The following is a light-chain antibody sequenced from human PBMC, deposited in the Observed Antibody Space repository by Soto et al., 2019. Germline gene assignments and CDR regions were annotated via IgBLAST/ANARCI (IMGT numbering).Light chain of an antibody. CDR2: DAS. Sequence: DIQMTQSPSSLSASVGDRVTITCRASQNIRDHLNWYRQKPGKAPEFLIYDASYLQSGVPSRFSGSGSGTDFTLTISSLQPEDFVIYYCQQSYSTLWTFGQGTKLEIK. J-gene: IGKJ2*02. CDR3: QQSYSTLWT. CDR1: QNIRDH. V-gene: IGKV1-39*01.